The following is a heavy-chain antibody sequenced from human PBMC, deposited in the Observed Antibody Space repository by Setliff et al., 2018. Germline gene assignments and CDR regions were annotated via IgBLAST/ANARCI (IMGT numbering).Heavy chain of an antibody. J-gene: IGHJ4*02. Sequence: SETLSLTCSVSGGSIDSHYWSWIRQPPGKGLEWIGNMYHSGSVYYNPSLKSRVTISLDTSRNQFSLKLRSVTAADTAVYYCARVRKGYSGYDFGDYWGQGTLVTVS. CDR1: GGSIDSHY. D-gene: IGHD5-12*01. CDR3: ARVRKGYSGYDFGDY. CDR2: MYHSGSV. V-gene: IGHV4-59*11.